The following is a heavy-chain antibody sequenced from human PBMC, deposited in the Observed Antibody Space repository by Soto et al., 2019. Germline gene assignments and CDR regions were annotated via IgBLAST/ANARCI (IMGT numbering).Heavy chain of an antibody. D-gene: IGHD3-3*01. J-gene: IGHJ4*02. CDR1: GFTFSGSA. V-gene: IGHV3-73*02. Sequence: EVQLVESGGGLVQPGGSLKLSCAASGFTFSGSAMHWVRQASGKGLEWVGRIRSKANSYATAYVVSVKGRFTISRDDSRNTAYLQMNSLKTEDTTVYYGARGGYDFWNGHTKGLDYWGQGTVVTVSS. CDR3: ARGGYDFWNGHTKGLDY. CDR2: IRSKANSYAT.